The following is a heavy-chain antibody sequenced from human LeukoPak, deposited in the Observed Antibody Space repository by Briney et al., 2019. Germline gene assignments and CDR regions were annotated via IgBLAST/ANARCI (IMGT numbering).Heavy chain of an antibody. CDR1: GGSITSSSYY. CDR3: ARGYYDSSGYRFDP. CDR2: IYYSGST. J-gene: IGHJ5*02. V-gene: IGHV4-39*07. D-gene: IGHD3-22*01. Sequence: SSETLSLTCTVSGGSITSSSYYWGWIRHPPGKGLEWIGSIYYSGSTNYNPSLKSRVTISVDTSKNQFSLKLSSVTAADTAVYYCARGYYDSSGYRFDPWGQGTLVTVSS.